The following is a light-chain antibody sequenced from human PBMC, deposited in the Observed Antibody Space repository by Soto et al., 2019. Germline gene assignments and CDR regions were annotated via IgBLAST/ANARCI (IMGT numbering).Light chain of an antibody. CDR1: QSISSY. CDR3: QQTYSTPT. V-gene: IGKV1-39*01. J-gene: IGKJ1*01. CDR2: GAS. Sequence: DIQMTQSPSSLSASVGDRVTITCRASQSISSYLNWYQQKPGKAPKLLIYGASSLQSGVPSRFSGSGSGTDFTLTISSLQPEDFATYSCQQTYSTPTFGQGTKVEIK.